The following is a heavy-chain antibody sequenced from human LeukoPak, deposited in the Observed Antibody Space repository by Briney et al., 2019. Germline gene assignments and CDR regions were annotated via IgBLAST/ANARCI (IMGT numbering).Heavy chain of an antibody. CDR2: ISGYNGNT. D-gene: IGHD1-26*01. V-gene: IGHV1-18*01. J-gene: IGHJ6*03. Sequence: GASVKVSCKASSYTFTRYGISWVRQAPGQGLEWMGWISGYNGNTNYAQKFQGRVSMTADTSTSTAYMEVRSLRSDDTAVYYCARGSGSYYYYYMDVWGKGTTVTVSS. CDR3: ARGSGSYYYYYMDV. CDR1: SYTFTRYG.